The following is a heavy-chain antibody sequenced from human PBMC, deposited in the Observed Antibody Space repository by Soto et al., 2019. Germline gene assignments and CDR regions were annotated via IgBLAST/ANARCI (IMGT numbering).Heavy chain of an antibody. CDR2: TYYRSEWYN. J-gene: IGHJ6*02. CDR1: GDSVSSNSAA. V-gene: IGHV6-1*01. Sequence: SQTLSLTCAISGDSVSSNSAAWNWIRQSPSRGLEWLGRTYYRSEWYNDYAVSVKSRITINPDTSKNQFSLQLNSVTPEDTAVYYCARDRRMMQQLVPSRGMDVWGQGTTVTVSS. D-gene: IGHD6-13*01. CDR3: ARDRRMMQQLVPSRGMDV.